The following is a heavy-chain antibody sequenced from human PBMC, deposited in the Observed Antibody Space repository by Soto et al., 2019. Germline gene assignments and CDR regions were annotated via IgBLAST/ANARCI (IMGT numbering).Heavy chain of an antibody. CDR2: IWYDGSTE. Sequence: QVQLVESGGGVVQPGRSLRLSCAASGFTFSYYGIHWVRQAPGKGLEWVALIWYDGSTEYYADSVRGRFTISRDNSKDTLYLQMNSLRAEDTAVYYCARDRGYDGSFYFDSDVFDVWGQGTMVTVSS. V-gene: IGHV3-33*01. D-gene: IGHD3-22*01. CDR3: ARDRGYDGSFYFDSDVFDV. CDR1: GFTFSYYG. J-gene: IGHJ3*01.